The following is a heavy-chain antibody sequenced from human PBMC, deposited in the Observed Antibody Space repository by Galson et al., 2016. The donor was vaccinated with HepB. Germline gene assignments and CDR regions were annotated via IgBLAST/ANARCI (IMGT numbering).Heavy chain of an antibody. CDR1: AATLSTGCYY. J-gene: IGHJ6*02. V-gene: IGHV4-31*03. D-gene: IGHD2-8*01. CDR2: TYYSRNI. CDR3: ARTNDVFYGMDV. Sequence: TLSPTCSVSAATLSTGCYYWSWLRQNPVKGLAWIGYTYYSRNIHYNSSPKRRVLITVHTSKNHVCLKSSYVTAEDTAVYYCARTNDVFYGMDVWGQGTPVTVSS.